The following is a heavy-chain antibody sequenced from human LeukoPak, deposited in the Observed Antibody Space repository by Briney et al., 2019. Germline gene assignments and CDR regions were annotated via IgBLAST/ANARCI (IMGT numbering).Heavy chain of an antibody. D-gene: IGHD3-10*01. CDR1: GGSISSYY. CDR2: IYYSGST. CDR3: ASGEYYGSGSYFFYYYYMDV. J-gene: IGHJ6*03. V-gene: IGHV4-59*01. Sequence: SETLSLTCTVSGGSISSYYWSWIRQPPGKGLEWIGYIYYSGSTNYNPPLKSRVTISVDTSKNQFSLKLSSVTAADTAVYYCASGEYYGSGSYFFYYYYMDVWGKGTTVTISS.